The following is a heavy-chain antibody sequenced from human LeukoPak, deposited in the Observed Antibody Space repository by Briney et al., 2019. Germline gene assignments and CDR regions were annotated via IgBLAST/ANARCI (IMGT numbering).Heavy chain of an antibody. CDR2: ISGSGGST. Sequence: QTGGSLRLSCAASGFTFSSYAMSWVRQAPGKGLEWVSAISGSGGSTYYADSVKGRFTISRDNSKNTLYLQMNSLRAEDTAVYYCAKGSSSTVTAHDYWGQGTLVTVSS. D-gene: IGHD4-17*01. J-gene: IGHJ4*02. V-gene: IGHV3-23*01. CDR3: AKGSSSTVTAHDY. CDR1: GFTFSSYA.